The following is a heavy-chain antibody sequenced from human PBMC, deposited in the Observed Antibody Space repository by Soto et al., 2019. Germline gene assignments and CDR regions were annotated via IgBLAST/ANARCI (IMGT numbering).Heavy chain of an antibody. V-gene: IGHV3-74*01. CDR2: IKSDGSGT. Sequence: EVQLVESGGGLVRPGESLTLSCAASGFPFSSYWMHGARQAPGKGRVWVSRIKSDGSGTYYADSVQDRFTISRDNARNTLYLQMRVEDTAVYFCARGDGDRYDGNGYLGRHWGQGTLVTVSS. CDR3: ARGDGDRYDGNGYLGRH. CDR1: GFPFSSYW. D-gene: IGHD3-22*01. J-gene: IGHJ4*02.